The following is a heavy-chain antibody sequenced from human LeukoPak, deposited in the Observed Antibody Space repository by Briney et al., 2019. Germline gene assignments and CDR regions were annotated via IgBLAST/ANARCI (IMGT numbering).Heavy chain of an antibody. D-gene: IGHD2/OR15-2a*01. V-gene: IGHV3-66*02. CDR3: LLRPYYFDY. CDR2: IYSGGST. CDR1: GFPVSSNY. J-gene: IGHJ4*02. Sequence: GSLRLSCAASGFPVSSNYMSWVRQAPGKGLEWVSVIYSGGSTYYADSVNGRFTISRDNSKNTLYLQMNSLRAEDTAVYYCLLRPYYFDYWGQGTLVTVSS.